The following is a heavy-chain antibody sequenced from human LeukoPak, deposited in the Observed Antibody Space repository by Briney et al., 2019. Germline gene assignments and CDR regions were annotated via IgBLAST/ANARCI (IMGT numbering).Heavy chain of an antibody. CDR3: ARENGYCSGSDCYSYFDS. J-gene: IGHJ4*02. Sequence: GGSLRLSCAGSGFTFSHFWMSWVRQAPGKGLEWVAYIKKTGIETYYLDSVKGRFTITRDNNRNSLFLQMYSLRAEDTAVYFCARENGYCSGSDCYSYFDSWGQGTLVTVSS. V-gene: IGHV3-7*01. CDR1: GFTFSHFW. D-gene: IGHD2-15*01. CDR2: IKKTGIET.